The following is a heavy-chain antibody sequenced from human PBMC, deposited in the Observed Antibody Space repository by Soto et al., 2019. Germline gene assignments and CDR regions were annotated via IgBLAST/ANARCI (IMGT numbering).Heavy chain of an antibody. Sequence: GGSLRLSCAASGFTFSSYGIHWVRQAPGKGLEWVAVISHDGSKTNYADSVKGRFTISRDNSKDTVYLQMNSLRAEDTAVYYCSSSYYYGSGPLSIEYYYYGMDVWGQGTTVTVSS. J-gene: IGHJ6*02. V-gene: IGHV3-30*03. CDR1: GFTFSSYG. D-gene: IGHD3-10*01. CDR2: ISHDGSKT. CDR3: SSSYYYGSGPLSIEYYYYGMDV.